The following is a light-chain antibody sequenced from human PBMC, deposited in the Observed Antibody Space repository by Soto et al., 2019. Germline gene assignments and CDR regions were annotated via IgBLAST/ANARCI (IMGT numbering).Light chain of an antibody. CDR3: QTYNTYES. J-gene: IGKJ2*03. Sequence: DIQMTRSPSTLTASVGYMVTTTWGADQSMGGWLAWYQQKAGKAPKLMIYDASNLESGVPSRCGGSGSGKEFTLTVSRLPQDDFTYYCRQTYNTYESFGQGTKVDIK. CDR2: DAS. CDR1: QSMGGW. V-gene: IGKV1-5*01.